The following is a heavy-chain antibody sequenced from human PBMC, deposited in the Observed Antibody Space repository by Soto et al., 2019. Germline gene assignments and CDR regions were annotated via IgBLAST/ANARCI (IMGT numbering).Heavy chain of an antibody. V-gene: IGHV5-51*01. Sequence: PGESLKISCQGSGYNFAGYWIAWVRQMPGKGLELMGIIYPSDSDTRYRPSFQGQVTISADKSISSAYLQWSSLRASDTAMYYCARVSWREKYGMDVWGQGTTVTVSS. CDR1: GYNFAGYW. J-gene: IGHJ6*02. CDR3: ARVSWREKYGMDV. CDR2: IYPSDSDT.